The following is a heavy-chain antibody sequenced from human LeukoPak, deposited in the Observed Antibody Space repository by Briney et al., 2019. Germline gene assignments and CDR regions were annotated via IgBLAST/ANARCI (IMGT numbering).Heavy chain of an antibody. CDR1: GGTFISYA. Sequence: GASVKVSCKASGGTFISYAISWVRQAPGQGLEWMGRIIPILGIADYAQKFQGRVTITADKSTSTAYMELSSLRSEDTAVYYCARDGRKEVATTYSYYYGMDVWGQGTTVTVSS. V-gene: IGHV1-69*10. CDR3: ARDGRKEVATTYSYYYGMDV. CDR2: IIPILGIA. J-gene: IGHJ6*02. D-gene: IGHD5-12*01.